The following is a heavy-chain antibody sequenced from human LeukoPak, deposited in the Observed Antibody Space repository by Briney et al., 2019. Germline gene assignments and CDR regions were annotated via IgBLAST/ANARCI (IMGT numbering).Heavy chain of an antibody. CDR2: ISAYNGNT. D-gene: IGHD3-22*01. J-gene: IGHJ1*01. CDR3: ARSMGYYYDSSGYYPLGYFQH. Sequence: ASVKVSCKASGYTFTSYGISWVRQAPGQGLEWMGWISAYNGNTNYAQKLQSRVTMTTDTSTSTAYMELRSLSSDDTAVYYCARSMGYYYDSSGYYPLGYFQHWGQGTLVTVSS. CDR1: GYTFTSYG. V-gene: IGHV1-18*01.